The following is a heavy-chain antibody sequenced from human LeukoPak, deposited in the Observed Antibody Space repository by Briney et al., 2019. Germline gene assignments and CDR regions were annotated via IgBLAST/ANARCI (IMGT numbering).Heavy chain of an antibody. CDR2: ISYDGSNK. V-gene: IGHV3-30*18. CDR1: GFTFTSYG. CDR3: AKDSRSSGWYVSDY. J-gene: IGHJ4*02. D-gene: IGHD6-19*01. Sequence: SLRLSCAASGFTFTSYGMHWVRQAPGKGLEWVAVISYDGSNKYYADSVKGRFTISRDNPKNTLYLQMNSLRAEDTAVYYCAKDSRSSGWYVSDYWGQGTLVTVSS.